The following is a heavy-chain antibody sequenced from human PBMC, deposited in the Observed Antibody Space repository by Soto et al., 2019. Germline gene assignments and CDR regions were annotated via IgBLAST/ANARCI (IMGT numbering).Heavy chain of an antibody. Sequence: SETLSLTCTVSGGSISSSSYYWGWIRQPPGKGLEWIGSIYYSGSTYYNPSLKSRVTISVDRSKNQFSLKLSSVTAADTAVYYCARGPPPGFWAQGTLVTVSS. CDR1: GGSISSSSYY. CDR3: ARGPPPGF. J-gene: IGHJ4*02. CDR2: IYYSGST. V-gene: IGHV4-39*07. D-gene: IGHD5-12*01.